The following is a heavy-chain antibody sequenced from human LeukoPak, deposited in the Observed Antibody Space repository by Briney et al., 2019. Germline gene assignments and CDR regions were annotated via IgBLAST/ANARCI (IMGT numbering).Heavy chain of an antibody. Sequence: GGSLRLSCAASGFTLSNYEINWVRQAPGKGLEWVSYISGGGGTIYYADSVKGRFIISRDNAKNSLYLQMNSLRDEDTAVYYCTKESVTYLDYWGQGTLVTVSS. CDR2: ISGGGGTI. CDR3: TKESVTYLDY. CDR1: GFTLSNYE. D-gene: IGHD2-21*02. J-gene: IGHJ4*02. V-gene: IGHV3-48*03.